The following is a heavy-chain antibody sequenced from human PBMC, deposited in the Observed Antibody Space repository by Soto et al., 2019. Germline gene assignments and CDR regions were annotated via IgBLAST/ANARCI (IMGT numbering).Heavy chain of an antibody. CDR2: IYYSGST. D-gene: IGHD1-26*01. V-gene: IGHV4-39*01. Sequence: QLQLQESGPGLVKPSETLSLTCTVSGGSISSSSYYWGWIRQPPGKGLEWIGSIYYSGSTYYNPSLKSRVTISVDTSKNQCSLKLSSVTAADTAVYYCARLGVGASSAYYGMDVWGQGTTVTVSS. J-gene: IGHJ6*02. CDR3: ARLGVGASSAYYGMDV. CDR1: GGSISSSSYY.